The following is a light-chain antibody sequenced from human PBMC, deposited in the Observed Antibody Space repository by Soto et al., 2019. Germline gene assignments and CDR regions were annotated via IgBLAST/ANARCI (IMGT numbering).Light chain of an antibody. CDR1: ALPKQY. J-gene: IGLJ2*01. Sequence: SYELTQPPSVSVSPGQTARITCYGDALPKQYAYWYQQKPGQAPVLMIYKDSERPSGIPERFSGSSSGTTVTLTISGVQAEDEADYYCQSADYSGTYVVFGGGTQLTVL. V-gene: IGLV3-25*03. CDR3: QSADYSGTYVV. CDR2: KDS.